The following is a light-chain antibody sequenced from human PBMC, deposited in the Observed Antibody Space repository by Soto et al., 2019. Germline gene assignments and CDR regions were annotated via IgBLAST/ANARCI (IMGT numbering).Light chain of an antibody. J-gene: IGLJ1*01. CDR1: SSDVGGYNY. CDR2: DVN. CDR3: SSYTSTSFYV. V-gene: IGLV2-14*03. Sequence: QSALTQPASVSGSPGQSITISCTGTSSDVGGYNYVSWYQQHPGKVPKLMIYDVNNRPSGVSNRFSGSKSGNTASLAISGLQAEDEADYYCSSYTSTSFYVFGTGTKVTVL.